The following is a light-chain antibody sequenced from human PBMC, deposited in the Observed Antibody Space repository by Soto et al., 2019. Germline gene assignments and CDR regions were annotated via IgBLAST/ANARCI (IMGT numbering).Light chain of an antibody. J-gene: IGKJ3*01. V-gene: IGKV3-15*01. CDR3: PQYTKWPLT. CDR1: QSVNNN. CDR2: SAS. Sequence: VVMRHSPVTLSVSPGERATLSFTSSQSVNNNLACYQQKPGHTHRLLIYSASIGATGTPARFSGSGSGSDFTLTISSLQSEDFAVYYCPQYTKWPLTFGPGTKVDI.